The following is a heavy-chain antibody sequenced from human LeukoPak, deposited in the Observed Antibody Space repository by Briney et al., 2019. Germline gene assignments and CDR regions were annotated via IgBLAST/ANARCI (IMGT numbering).Heavy chain of an antibody. J-gene: IGHJ4*02. V-gene: IGHV3-30*18. D-gene: IGHD6-19*01. Sequence: PGGSLRLSCAASGFTFSSYGMHWVRQAQGQGLEWVAVISYDGSNKYYADSVKGRFTISRDNSKNTLYLQMNSLRAEDTAVYYCAKDRYSSGWYEAFDYWGQGTLVTVSS. CDR2: ISYDGSNK. CDR1: GFTFSSYG. CDR3: AKDRYSSGWYEAFDY.